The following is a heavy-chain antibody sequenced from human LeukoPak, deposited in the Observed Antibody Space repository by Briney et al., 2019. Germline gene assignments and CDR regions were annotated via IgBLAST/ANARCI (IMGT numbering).Heavy chain of an antibody. CDR1: GFTVSSNY. J-gene: IGHJ4*02. CDR3: ARVGSGWYDFDY. D-gene: IGHD6-19*01. Sequence: GGSLRLSCAASGFTVSSNYMSWVRQAPGKGLEWVSVIYRGSSSTYYTDSVKGRFTISRHNSKNTLYLQMNSLRAEDTAVYYCARVGSGWYDFDYWGQGTLVTVSS. V-gene: IGHV3-53*04. CDR2: IYRGSSST.